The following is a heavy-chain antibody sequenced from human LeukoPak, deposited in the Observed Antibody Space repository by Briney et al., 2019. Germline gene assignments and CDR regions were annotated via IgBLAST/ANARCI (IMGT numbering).Heavy chain of an antibody. CDR3: ARGIRYCSSTSCYTGYFDY. J-gene: IGHJ4*02. D-gene: IGHD2-2*02. V-gene: IGHV3-11*01. Sequence: GGSLRLSCAASGFTFSDYYMSWIRQAPGKGLEWVSYISSSGSTIYYADSVKGRFTISRDNAKNSLYLQMNSLRAEDTAVYYCARGIRYCSSTSCYTGYFDYWGQGTLVTVTS. CDR2: ISSSGSTI. CDR1: GFTFSDYY.